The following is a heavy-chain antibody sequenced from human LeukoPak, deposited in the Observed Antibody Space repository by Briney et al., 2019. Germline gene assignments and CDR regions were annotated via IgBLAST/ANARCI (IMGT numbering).Heavy chain of an antibody. V-gene: IGHV3-21*01. Sequence: GGSLRLSCAASGFTFSSYSMNWVRQAPGKGLEWVSSISSNSSYIYYADSVKGRFTISRDNSKNTLYLQMNSLRAEDTAVYYCAKDSSADDSSGYSYYFDYWGQGTLVTVSS. J-gene: IGHJ4*02. CDR3: AKDSSADDSSGYSYYFDY. CDR2: ISSNSSYI. CDR1: GFTFSSYS. D-gene: IGHD3-22*01.